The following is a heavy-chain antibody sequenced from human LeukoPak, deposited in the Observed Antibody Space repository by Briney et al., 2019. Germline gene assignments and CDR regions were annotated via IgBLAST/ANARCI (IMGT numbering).Heavy chain of an antibody. J-gene: IGHJ4*02. D-gene: IGHD6-19*01. CDR3: ARSPWGGTAVGY. V-gene: IGHV3-7*03. CDR1: GFTSSRYW. CDR2: IKEDGSEK. Sequence: GGSLRLSCAVSGFTSSRYWLSWVRQAPGKGLEWVANIKEDGSEKYYVDSVKGRFSISRDNAKNSLYLQMNSLRAEDTAVYYCARSPWGGTAVGYWGQGTLVTVSS.